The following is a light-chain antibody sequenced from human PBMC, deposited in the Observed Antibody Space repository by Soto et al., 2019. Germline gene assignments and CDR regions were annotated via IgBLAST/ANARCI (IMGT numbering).Light chain of an antibody. Sequence: EIVLTQSPGTLSLSPGERATLSCRASQSVSSSYLAWYQQKPGQAPRLLIYGASSRATGIPDRFSGSGSGTYFSLTISRLEPEDFAVYYCQQYGSSPTWTFGQETKVEIK. J-gene: IGKJ1*01. CDR1: QSVSSSY. CDR3: QQYGSSPTWT. V-gene: IGKV3-20*01. CDR2: GAS.